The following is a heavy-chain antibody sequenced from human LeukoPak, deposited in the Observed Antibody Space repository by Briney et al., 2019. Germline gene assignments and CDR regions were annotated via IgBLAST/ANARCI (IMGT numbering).Heavy chain of an antibody. CDR3: ARDRARELGRRRYYYYGMDV. CDR2: IYSGGST. V-gene: IGHV3-53*01. CDR1: GFTVSSNY. J-gene: IGHJ6*02. D-gene: IGHD7-27*01. Sequence: GGSLRLSCAASGFTVSSNYMSWVRQAPGKGLEWVSVIYSGGSTYYADSVKGRFTISRDNSKNTLYHQMNSLRAEDTAVYYCARDRARELGRRRYYYYGMDVWGQGTTVTVSS.